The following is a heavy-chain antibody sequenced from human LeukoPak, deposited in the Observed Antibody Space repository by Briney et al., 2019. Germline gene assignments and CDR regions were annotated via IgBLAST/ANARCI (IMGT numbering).Heavy chain of an antibody. CDR2: IYSGGST. J-gene: IGHJ4*02. V-gene: IGHV3-53*05. Sequence: PGGSLRLSCAASGFTVSSNYMSWVRQAPGKGLEWVSVIYSGGSTYYADSVKGRFTISRDNSKNTLYLQMNSLRAEDTAVYYCAKKYDGRPFDYWGQGTLVTVSS. D-gene: IGHD1-1*01. CDR3: AKKYDGRPFDY. CDR1: GFTVSSNY.